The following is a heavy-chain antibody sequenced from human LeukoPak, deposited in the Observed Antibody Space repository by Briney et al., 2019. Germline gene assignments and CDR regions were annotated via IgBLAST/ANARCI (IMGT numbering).Heavy chain of an antibody. CDR1: GYTFTDYY. CDR3: GRKSASRKTSEFDY. J-gene: IGHJ4*02. Sequence: ASVKVSCKASGYTFTDYYMNWVRQAPGQGLEWMGWIHPNSGGTNYAQKFQGRVTMTRDTSISTAYMELSRLTFDDTAVYYCGRKSASRKTSEFDYWGQGTLVTVSS. CDR2: IHPNSGGT. D-gene: IGHD2-2*01. V-gene: IGHV1-2*02.